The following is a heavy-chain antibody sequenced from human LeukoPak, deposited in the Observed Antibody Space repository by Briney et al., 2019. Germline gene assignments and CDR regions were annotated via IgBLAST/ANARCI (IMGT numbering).Heavy chain of an antibody. CDR3: GKAMDY. CDR2: IKEDGTET. Sequence: GGSLRLSCAASGFMFSSNWMSWVRLAPGKGLEWVANIKEDGTETYYVDSVKGRFTISRDNAKNSLYLQMNSLRAEDTAVYYCGKAMDYWGQGTLVTVSS. CDR1: GFMFSSNW. V-gene: IGHV3-7*03. J-gene: IGHJ4*02.